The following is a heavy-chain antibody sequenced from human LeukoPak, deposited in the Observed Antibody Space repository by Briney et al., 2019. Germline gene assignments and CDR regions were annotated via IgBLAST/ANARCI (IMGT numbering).Heavy chain of an antibody. V-gene: IGHV4-61*02. CDR1: GGSISSGSYY. CDR3: AREHSSSRRGMDV. D-gene: IGHD6-13*01. CDR2: TYTSGST. Sequence: SQTLSLTCTVSGGSISSGSYYWSWIRQPAGKGPEWIGRTYTSGSTNYNPSLKGRVTISVDTSKNQFSLKLSSVTAADTAVYYCAREHSSSRRGMDVWGKGTTVTVSS. J-gene: IGHJ6*03.